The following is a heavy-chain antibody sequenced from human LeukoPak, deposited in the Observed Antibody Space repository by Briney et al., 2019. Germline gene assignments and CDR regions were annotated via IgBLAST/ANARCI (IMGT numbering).Heavy chain of an antibody. CDR1: GFTFSSYS. CDR2: ISSSSSYI. V-gene: IGHV3-21*01. J-gene: IGHJ4*02. Sequence: GGSLRLSCAASGFTFSSYSMNWVRQAPGKGLEWVSSISSSSSYIYYADSVKGRFTISRDNAKNSLYLQMNSLRAEDTAVYYCRVVPAAIDVFDYWGQGTLVTVSS. CDR3: RVVPAAIDVFDY. D-gene: IGHD2-2*02.